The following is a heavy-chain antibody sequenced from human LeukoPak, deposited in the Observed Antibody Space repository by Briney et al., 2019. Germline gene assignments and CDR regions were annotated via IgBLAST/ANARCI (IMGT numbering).Heavy chain of an antibody. Sequence: GGPLRLSCAASGFTFSSYSMNWVRQAPGKGLEWVSSISSSSSYIYYADSVKGRFTISRDNAKNSLYLQMNSLRAEDTAVYYCARTIREYSSSSPLDYWGQGTLVTVSS. V-gene: IGHV3-21*01. CDR1: GFTFSSYS. CDR3: ARTIREYSSSSPLDY. D-gene: IGHD6-6*01. CDR2: ISSSSSYI. J-gene: IGHJ4*02.